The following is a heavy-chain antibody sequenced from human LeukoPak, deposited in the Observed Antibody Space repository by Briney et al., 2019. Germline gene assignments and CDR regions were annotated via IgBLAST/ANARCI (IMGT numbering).Heavy chain of an antibody. Sequence: GGSLRLSCAASGFTFDDYAMHWVRQAPGKGLEWVSGISWNSGSIGYADSVKGRFTISRDNAKNSLYLQMNSLRAEDAALYYCAKDTHGYGSGSYYKAFDYWGQGTLVTVSS. V-gene: IGHV3-9*01. CDR1: GFTFDDYA. J-gene: IGHJ4*02. CDR2: ISWNSGSI. CDR3: AKDTHGYGSGSYYKAFDY. D-gene: IGHD3-10*01.